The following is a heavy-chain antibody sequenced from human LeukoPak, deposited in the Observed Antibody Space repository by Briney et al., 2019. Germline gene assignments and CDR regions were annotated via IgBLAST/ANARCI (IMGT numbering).Heavy chain of an antibody. J-gene: IGHJ2*01. Sequence: ASVKVSCKASGYTFTGYYMHWVRQAPGQGLEWMGWINPNSGGTNYAQKFQGRFTMTRDTSISTAYMELSRLRSDDTAVYYCARDGTGYSSGWYYWYFDLWGRGTLVTVSS. CDR2: INPNSGGT. CDR1: GYTFTGYY. CDR3: ARDGTGYSSGWYYWYFDL. V-gene: IGHV1-2*02. D-gene: IGHD6-19*01.